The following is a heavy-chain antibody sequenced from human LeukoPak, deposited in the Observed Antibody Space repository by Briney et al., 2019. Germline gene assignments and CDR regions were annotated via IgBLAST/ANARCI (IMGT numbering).Heavy chain of an antibody. CDR1: GGSISSYY. J-gene: IGHJ4*02. D-gene: IGHD1-26*01. V-gene: IGHV4-59*01. CDR2: IYYTGST. CDR3: AREWVSGSYFFDY. Sequence: PSETLSLTCTVSGGSISSYYWSWIRQPPVKGLEWIGYIYYTGSTTYNPSLKSRVTISVDTYKNQFSLKLSSVTAADTAVYYCAREWVSGSYFFDYWGQGTLVTVSS.